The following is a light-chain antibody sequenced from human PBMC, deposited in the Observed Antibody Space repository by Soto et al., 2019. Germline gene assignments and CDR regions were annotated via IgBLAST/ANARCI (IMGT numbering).Light chain of an antibody. CDR1: SSDVGGYNW. J-gene: IGLJ1*01. V-gene: IGLV2-14*03. CDR3: SSYTRSITYV. Sequence: QSVLTQPASVSGSPGQSITISCTGTSSDVGGYNWVSWYQQHPGKAPKLMIYDVSNRPSGVSNRFSGSKSGNTASLTISGLQAEDEADYYCSSYTRSITYVFGTGTKVTV. CDR2: DVS.